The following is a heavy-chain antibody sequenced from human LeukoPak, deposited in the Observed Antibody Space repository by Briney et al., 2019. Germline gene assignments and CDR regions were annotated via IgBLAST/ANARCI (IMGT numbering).Heavy chain of an antibody. V-gene: IGHV1-8*01. CDR3: ATGPSVCSSTTCYSYIDV. Sequence: ASVKVSCKASGHTFTSYDMNWVRQATGQGLEWMGWMNPKSGDTGYAQKFQGRVTMTRNTSITTAYMELSSLRSEDTAVYYCATGPSVCSSTTCYSYIDVWCKGTTVTVSS. CDR2: MNPKSGDT. J-gene: IGHJ6*03. D-gene: IGHD2-2*02. CDR1: GHTFTSYD.